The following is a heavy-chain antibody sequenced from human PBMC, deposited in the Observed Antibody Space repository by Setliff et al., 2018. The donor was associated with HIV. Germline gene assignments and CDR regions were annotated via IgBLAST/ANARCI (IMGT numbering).Heavy chain of an antibody. CDR3: ARDGDYYDSSGYEPFDY. J-gene: IGHJ4*02. CDR1: GIIFSNYG. V-gene: IGHV3-30*02. Sequence: PGGSLRLSCAASGIIFSNYGMHWVRQAPGKGLEWVAYVRFDGNDKYYVDSVKGRFTISRDNAKNSLYLQMNSLRAEDTAVYYCARDGDYYDSSGYEPFDYWGQGTLVTVSS. CDR2: VRFDGNDK. D-gene: IGHD3-22*01.